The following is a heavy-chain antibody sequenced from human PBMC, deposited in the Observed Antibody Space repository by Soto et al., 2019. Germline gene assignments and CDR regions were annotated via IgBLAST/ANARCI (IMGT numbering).Heavy chain of an antibody. V-gene: IGHV4-38-2*02. CDR3: ARVHVMVVAGSTFDY. CDR2: IYHGGTT. D-gene: IGHD6-19*01. J-gene: IGHJ4*01. CDR1: GYSISRGSY. Sequence: LSLTCTVSGYSISRGSYWAWIRQPPGKGPEWIASIYHGGTTFYNPSLKSRITISVDTSNNQFSLKLTSVTAADTAVYYCARVHVMVVAGSTFDYWGHGTLVTVSS.